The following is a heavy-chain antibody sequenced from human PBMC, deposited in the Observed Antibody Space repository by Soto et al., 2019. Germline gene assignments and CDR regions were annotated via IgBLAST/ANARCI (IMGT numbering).Heavy chain of an antibody. J-gene: IGHJ4*02. D-gene: IGHD1-1*01. CDR2: ISSGAFTI. CDR1: GFSFSDSY. CDR3: ARDTTRLEH. V-gene: IGHV3-11*01. Sequence: GGSLRLSCVIYGFSFSDSYMTFVLQIPGKGLEWIASISSGAFTISYAAAVKGRFTISRDDGHNSLFLQMDSLRAEDTALYYCARDTTRLEHWGQGTLVTVSS.